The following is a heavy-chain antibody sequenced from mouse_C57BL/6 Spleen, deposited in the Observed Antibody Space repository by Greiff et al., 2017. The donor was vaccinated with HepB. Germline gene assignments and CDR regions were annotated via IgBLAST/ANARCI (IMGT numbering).Heavy chain of an antibody. J-gene: IGHJ2*01. D-gene: IGHD1-1*01. Sequence: QVQLQQSGAELVRPGTSVKMSCKASGYTFTNYWIGWAKQRPGHGLEWIGDIYPGGGYTNYNEKFKGKATLTADKSSSTAYMQFSSLTSEDSAIYDGARGDYYYGSRRGYFDYWGQGTTLTVSS. CDR2: IYPGGGYT. V-gene: IGHV1-63*01. CDR1: GYTFTNYW. CDR3: ARGDYYYGSRRGYFDY.